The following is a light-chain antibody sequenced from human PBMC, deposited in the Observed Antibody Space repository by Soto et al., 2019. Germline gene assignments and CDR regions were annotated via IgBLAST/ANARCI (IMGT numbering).Light chain of an antibody. V-gene: IGKV2D-29*02. CDR2: EVS. CDR1: QSLLHITGETF. J-gene: IGKJ5*01. Sequence: DVVMPQTPLSLSVAPGQPASISCKSSQSLLHITGETFLFWYLQKPGQSPQLLIYEVSTRVSGVPDRLSGSGSGTDFTLDISRVETDDVGIDYCMQSTQLPPTFGQGTRLGIE. CDR3: MQSTQLPPT.